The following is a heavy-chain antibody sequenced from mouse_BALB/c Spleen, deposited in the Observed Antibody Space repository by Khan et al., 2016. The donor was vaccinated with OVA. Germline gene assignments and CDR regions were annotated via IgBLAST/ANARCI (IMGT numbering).Heavy chain of an antibody. D-gene: IGHD2-1*01. J-gene: IGHJ4*01. CDR3: AKIFYGNSYAMDY. CDR1: GYTFTDYD. Sequence: VQLQESGPGLVKPGASVKMSCKASGYTFTDYDIRWVKQRAGQGLEWIGEIYPGSGSTYYNEKFKGKATLTADKSSNTAYMQLSSLTSEDSAVYFCAKIFYGNSYAMDYWGQGTAVTVSS. CDR2: IYPGSGST. V-gene: IGHV1-77*01.